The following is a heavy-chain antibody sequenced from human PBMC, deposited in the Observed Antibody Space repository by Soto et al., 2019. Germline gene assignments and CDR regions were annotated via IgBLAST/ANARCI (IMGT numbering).Heavy chain of an antibody. J-gene: IGHJ3*02. CDR1: GFTFSDYY. Sequence: PGGSLRLSCAASGFTFSDYYMSWIRQAPGKGPEWLSYISTTSSTIYYADSVRGRFAISRDSAKNSLYLQMNSLRAEDTAVYYCARGTVVIVATSAFDIWGQGTMVTVSS. V-gene: IGHV3-11*01. D-gene: IGHD3-22*01. CDR2: ISTTSSTI. CDR3: ARGTVVIVATSAFDI.